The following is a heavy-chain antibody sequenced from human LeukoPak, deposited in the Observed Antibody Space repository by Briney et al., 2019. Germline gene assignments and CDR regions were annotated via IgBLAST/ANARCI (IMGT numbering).Heavy chain of an antibody. D-gene: IGHD3-22*01. V-gene: IGHV4-59*12. CDR3: ARDVGAYYYDSSGYYGGSFDI. Sequence: PSETLSLTCTVSGGSISTDYWSWIRQPPGKGLEWIGYVSYSGSTNYNPSLKSRATISVDTSKTQFSLKLSSVTAADTAVYYCARDVGAYYYDSSGYYGGSFDIWGQGTMVTVSS. CDR2: VSYSGST. J-gene: IGHJ3*02. CDR1: GGSISTDY.